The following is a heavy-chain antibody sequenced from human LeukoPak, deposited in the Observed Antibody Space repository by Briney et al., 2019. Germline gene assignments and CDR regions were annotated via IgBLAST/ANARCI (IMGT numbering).Heavy chain of an antibody. J-gene: IGHJ6*03. CDR1: GGTFSSYA. D-gene: IGHD5-12*01. CDR3: ARNPIVATTHYYYYYMDV. Sequence: SVKVSCKASGGTFSSYAISWVRQALGQGLEWMGGIIPIFGTVNYAQKFQGRVTITADESTSTAHMELSSLRSEDTAVYYCARNPIVATTHYYYYYMDVWGKGTTVTVSS. CDR2: IIPIFGTV. V-gene: IGHV1-69*13.